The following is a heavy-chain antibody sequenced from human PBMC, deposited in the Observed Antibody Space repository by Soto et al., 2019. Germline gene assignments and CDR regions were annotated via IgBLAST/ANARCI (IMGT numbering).Heavy chain of an antibody. D-gene: IGHD2-21*01. CDR2: IIPIFGLA. J-gene: IGHJ4*02. V-gene: IGHV1-69*02. Sequence: QVQLVQSGAEVKEPGSSVKVSCKVSGGTFTTYTITWVRQAPGQGLEWMERIIPIFGLANPAQKFQDRVTITADKSTDTAFMEIRNLRSEDTAVYFCISDVHPGVVYFDYWGQGTLVTASS. CDR3: ISDVHPGVVYFDY. CDR1: GGTFTTYT.